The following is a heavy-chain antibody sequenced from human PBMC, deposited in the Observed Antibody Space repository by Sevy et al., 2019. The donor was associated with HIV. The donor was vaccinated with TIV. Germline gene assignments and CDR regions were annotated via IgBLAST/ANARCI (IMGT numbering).Heavy chain of an antibody. CDR2: ISGSGGST. CDR3: ARDAGLGYCSSTSCHKGGWFDP. J-gene: IGHJ5*02. CDR1: GFTFVTYA. V-gene: IGHV3-23*01. D-gene: IGHD2-2*02. Sequence: GGSLRLSCEASGFTFVTYAMNWVRQAPGKGLEWVSGISGSGGSTYYADSVKGRFTISRDNSKNTLYLQMNSLRAEDTAVYYCARDAGLGYCSSTSCHKGGWFDPWGQGTLVTVSS.